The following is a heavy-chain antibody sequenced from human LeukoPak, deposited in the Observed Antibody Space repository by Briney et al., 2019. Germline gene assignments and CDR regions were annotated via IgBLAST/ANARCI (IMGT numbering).Heavy chain of an antibody. CDR3: ARIRVGAGGFDY. CDR2: INPNSGGT. J-gene: IGHJ4*02. D-gene: IGHD1-26*01. Sequence: VASVKVSCKASGYTFTGYYMHWVRQAPGQGLEWMGCINPNSGGTSHAQKFQGRVTMTRDTSISTAYMELNRLRSEDTAVYYCARIRVGAGGFDYWGEGTLVTVSS. CDR1: GYTFTGYY. V-gene: IGHV1-2*02.